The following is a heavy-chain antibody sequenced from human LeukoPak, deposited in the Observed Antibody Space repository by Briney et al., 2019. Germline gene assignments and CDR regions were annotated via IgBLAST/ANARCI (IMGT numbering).Heavy chain of an antibody. CDR1: GFAFSSYA. Sequence: GGSLRLSCAASGFAFSSYAMSWVRQAPGKGLEWVSAISGSGGSTYYADSVKGRFTISRDNSKNTLYLQMNSLRAEDTAVYYCAKDGVPAASPSSIDYWGQGTLVTVSS. CDR3: AKDGVPAASPSSIDY. J-gene: IGHJ4*02. CDR2: ISGSGGST. V-gene: IGHV3-23*01. D-gene: IGHD2-2*01.